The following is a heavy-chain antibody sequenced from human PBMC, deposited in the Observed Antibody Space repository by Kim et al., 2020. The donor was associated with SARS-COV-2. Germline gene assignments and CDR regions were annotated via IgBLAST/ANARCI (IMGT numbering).Heavy chain of an antibody. Sequence: KGRFTISRDNSKNSLYLQMNSLRNEDTALYYCAKSGGEANLYYYYYGMDVWGQGTTVTVSS. J-gene: IGHJ6*02. D-gene: IGHD1-26*01. V-gene: IGHV3-43*01. CDR3: AKSGGEANLYYYYYGMDV.